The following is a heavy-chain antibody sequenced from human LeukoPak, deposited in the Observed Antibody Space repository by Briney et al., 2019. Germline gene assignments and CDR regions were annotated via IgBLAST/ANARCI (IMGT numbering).Heavy chain of an antibody. CDR3: SKHMDTALAAFDY. Sequence: GGSLRPSCAVSGFTFSAYWMSWVRQAPGKGLEWVASIKQDGSNKYYLDSVKGRFTISRDNAKNSLYLQMNSLRAEDTALYYCSKHMDTALAAFDYWGQGTLVTVSS. CDR2: IKQDGSNK. D-gene: IGHD5-18*01. J-gene: IGHJ4*02. V-gene: IGHV3-7*03. CDR1: GFTFSAYW.